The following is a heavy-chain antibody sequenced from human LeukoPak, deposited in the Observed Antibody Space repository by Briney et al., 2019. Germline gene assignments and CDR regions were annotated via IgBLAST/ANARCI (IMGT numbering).Heavy chain of an antibody. D-gene: IGHD2-8*01. CDR3: VIVTNGLGDY. V-gene: IGHV3-21*01. CDR1: GFTFTNYS. Sequence: GGSLRLSCAASGFTFTNYSMTWVRQAPGKGLEWVSSISSSSDYIFYGDSVKGRFTISRDNAKNSLYLQMNSLRAEDTAVYFFVIVTNGLGDYWGQGALVTGSS. J-gene: IGHJ4*02. CDR2: ISSSSDYI.